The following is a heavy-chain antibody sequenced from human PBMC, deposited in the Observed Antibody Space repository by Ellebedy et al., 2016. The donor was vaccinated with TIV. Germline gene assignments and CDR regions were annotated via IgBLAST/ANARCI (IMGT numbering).Heavy chain of an antibody. V-gene: IGHV3-30-3*01. CDR1: GFTFSNTV. D-gene: IGHD4-17*01. CDR2: ISYDGSNK. CDR3: ARGPLGNDYGDPRGAFDI. J-gene: IGHJ3*02. Sequence: GESLKISXAASGFTFSNTVMSWVRQAPGKGLEWVAVISYDGSNKYYADSVKGRFTISRDNSKNTLYLQMNSLRAEDTAVYYCARGPLGNDYGDPRGAFDIWGQGTMVTVSS.